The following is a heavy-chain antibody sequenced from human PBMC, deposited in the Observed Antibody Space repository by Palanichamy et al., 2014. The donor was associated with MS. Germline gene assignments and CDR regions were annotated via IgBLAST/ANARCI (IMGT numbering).Heavy chain of an antibody. V-gene: IGHV3-64D*06. CDR1: GFTFSYYV. J-gene: IGHJ4*02. Sequence: EVKLVESGGGLVQPGGSLRLSCSASGFTFSYYVMHWVRQAPGERLEYVSAISDNGGATYYADSVKGRFTISRDNSKNTLYLQMSSLRAGDTAIYYCMNVLGYWGQGTLVTVSS. CDR2: ISDNGGAT. CDR3: MNVLGY. D-gene: IGHD3-3*02.